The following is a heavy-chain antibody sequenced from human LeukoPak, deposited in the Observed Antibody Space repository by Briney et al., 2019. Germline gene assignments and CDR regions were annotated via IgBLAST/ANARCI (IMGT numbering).Heavy chain of an antibody. Sequence: PGGSLRLSCAASGFTFSSYSMNWVRQAPGKGLEWVSSISGSSSYIYYADSVKGRFTISRDNAKNSLYLQMNSLRAEDTAVYYCARDWLQGSSGWYWGQGTLVTVSS. J-gene: IGHJ4*02. V-gene: IGHV3-21*01. CDR3: ARDWLQGSSGWY. CDR2: ISGSSSYI. D-gene: IGHD6-19*01. CDR1: GFTFSSYS.